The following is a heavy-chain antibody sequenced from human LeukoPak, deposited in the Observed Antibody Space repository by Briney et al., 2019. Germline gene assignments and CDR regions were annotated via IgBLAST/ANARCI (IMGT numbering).Heavy chain of an antibody. Sequence: ASVKVSCKASGYTFTDYYIHWVRQAPGQGLEWMGWIHSNSGVTVYSQKFQGRVTMTRDTSITTAYMELSRLTSDDTAMHYCTREDYWGQGTLVTVSS. CDR2: IHSNSGVT. J-gene: IGHJ4*02. CDR1: GYTFTDYY. CDR3: TREDY. V-gene: IGHV1-2*02.